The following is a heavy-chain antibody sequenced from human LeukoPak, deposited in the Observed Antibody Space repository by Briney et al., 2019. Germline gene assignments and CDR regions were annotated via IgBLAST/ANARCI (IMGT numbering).Heavy chain of an antibody. V-gene: IGHV3-11*04. CDR2: ISSSGSTI. J-gene: IGHJ4*02. Sequence: GGSLRLSCAASGFTFSDYYTRWIRQAPGKGLEWVSYISSSGSTIYYADSVKGRFTISRDNAKNSLYLQMNSLRAEDTAVYYCARDRSSVSSSSLFDYWGQGTLITVSS. CDR3: ARDRSSVSSSSLFDY. CDR1: GFTFSDYY. D-gene: IGHD6-6*01.